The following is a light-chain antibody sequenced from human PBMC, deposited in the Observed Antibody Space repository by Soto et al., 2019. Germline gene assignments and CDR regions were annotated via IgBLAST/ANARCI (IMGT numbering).Light chain of an antibody. CDR3: QQYNSYWT. J-gene: IGKJ1*01. CDR2: GAS. Sequence: EIMFTHSPGTLSLSQGDGATLSCRASLTVSDNYLAWYQQKAGQAPRLVIYGASSRATGIPDRFSASGSGTEFTLTISSLQPDDFATYYCQQYNSYWTFGQGTKVDI. CDR1: LTVSDNY. V-gene: IGKV3-20*01.